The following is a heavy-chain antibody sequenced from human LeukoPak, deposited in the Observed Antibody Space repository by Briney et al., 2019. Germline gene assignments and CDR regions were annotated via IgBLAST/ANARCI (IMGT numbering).Heavy chain of an antibody. CDR2: ISAYNGNT. CDR1: GYTFTGYY. V-gene: IGHV1-18*04. J-gene: IGHJ6*03. D-gene: IGHD1-26*01. CDR3: ARVPEGSRGYYYMDV. Sequence: ASVKVSCKASGYTFTGYYMHWVRQAPGQGLEWMGWISAYNGNTNYAQKLQSRVTMTTDTSTSTAYMELRSLRSDDTAVYYCARVPEGSRGYYYMDVWGKGTTVTVSS.